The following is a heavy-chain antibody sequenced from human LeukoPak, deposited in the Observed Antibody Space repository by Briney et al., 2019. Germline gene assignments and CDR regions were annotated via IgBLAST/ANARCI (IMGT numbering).Heavy chain of an antibody. CDR3: ARRVWFGESSHWSFDL. CDR2: INHSGST. J-gene: IGHJ2*01. CDR1: GGSFSGYY. V-gene: IGHV4-34*01. Sequence: PSETLSLTCAVYGGSFSGYYWSWIRQPPGKGLEWIGEINHSGSTSYNPSLKSRVTISINTSKNQFSLKLSPVTAADTAVFYCARRVWFGESSHWSFDLWGRGTLVTVSS. D-gene: IGHD3-10*01.